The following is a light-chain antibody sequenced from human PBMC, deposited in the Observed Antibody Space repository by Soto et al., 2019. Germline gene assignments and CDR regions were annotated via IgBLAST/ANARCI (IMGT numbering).Light chain of an antibody. CDR1: QSVRNSY. CDR2: GAS. CDR3: QQYGSSPYT. Sequence: EILLTQSPGTLSLSPGERATLSCRASQSVRNSYLAWYQQKPGQAPRLLIYGASGRATGIPDRFSGSGSGTDFTLTISRLEPEDFTVYYCQQYGSSPYTFGQGTKLDI. J-gene: IGKJ2*01. V-gene: IGKV3-20*01.